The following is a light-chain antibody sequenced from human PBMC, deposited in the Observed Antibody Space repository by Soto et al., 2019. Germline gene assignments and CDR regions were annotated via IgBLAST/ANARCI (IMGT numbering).Light chain of an antibody. CDR3: CSYAGSYTDV. CDR1: SSNIGSNY. CDR2: RNN. V-gene: IGLV1-47*01. J-gene: IGLJ1*01. Sequence: QSVLTQPPSASGTPGQRVTISCSGSSSNIGSNYVYWYHQLPGTAPKLVIYRNNQRPSGVPDRFSGSKSGNTASLTISGLQAEDEADYYCCSYAGSYTDVFGTGTKVTVL.